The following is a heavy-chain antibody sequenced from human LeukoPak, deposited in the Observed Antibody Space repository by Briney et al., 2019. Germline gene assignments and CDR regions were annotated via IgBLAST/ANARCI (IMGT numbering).Heavy chain of an antibody. CDR2: ISAYNGNT. Sequence: ASVKVSCKASGGTFSSYAISWVRQAPGQGLEWMGWISAYNGNTNYAQKLQGRVTMTTDTSTSTAYMELRSPRSDDTAVYYCARHGKAETYDYWGQGTLVTVSS. V-gene: IGHV1-18*01. CDR3: ARHGKAETYDY. D-gene: IGHD1-14*01. J-gene: IGHJ4*02. CDR1: GGTFSSYA.